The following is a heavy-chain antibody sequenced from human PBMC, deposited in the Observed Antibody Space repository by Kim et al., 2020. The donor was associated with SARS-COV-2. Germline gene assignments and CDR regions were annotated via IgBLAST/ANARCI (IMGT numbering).Heavy chain of an antibody. CDR1: GFTFSSYW. CDR2: IKQDGSEK. D-gene: IGHD3-9*01. CDR3: ARREYDRYNYYYGMDV. V-gene: IGHV3-7*01. J-gene: IGHJ6*02. Sequence: GGSLRLSCAASGFTFSSYWMSWVRQAPGKGLEWVANIKQDGSEKYYVDSVKGRFTISRDNAKNSLYLQMNSLRAEDTAVYYCARREYDRYNYYYGMDVWGQGSTVTVSS.